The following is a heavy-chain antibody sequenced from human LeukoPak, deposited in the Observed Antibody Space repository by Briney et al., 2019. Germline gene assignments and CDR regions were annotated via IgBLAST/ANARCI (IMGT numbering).Heavy chain of an antibody. V-gene: IGHV4-39*01. CDR3: AVETYDYVWGSYRSNWFDP. J-gene: IGHJ5*02. CDR1: GGSISSSSYY. Sequence: SETLSLTCTVSGGSISSSSYYWGWIRQPPGKGLEWIGSIYYSGSTYYNPSLKSRVTISVDTSKNQFSLKLSSVIAADTAVYYCAVETYDYVWGSYRSNWFDPWGQGTLVTVSS. CDR2: IYYSGST. D-gene: IGHD3-16*02.